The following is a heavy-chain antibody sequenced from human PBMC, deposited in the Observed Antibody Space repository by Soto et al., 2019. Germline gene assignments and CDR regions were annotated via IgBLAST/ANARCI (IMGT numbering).Heavy chain of an antibody. D-gene: IGHD2-21*01. V-gene: IGHV3-33*01. CDR2: IWYDGSNK. J-gene: IGHJ4*02. CDR1: GFTFSSHG. CDR3: TTYSGGY. Sequence: QAQLVESGGGVVQPGRSLRLSCAASGFTFSSHGMHWVRQAPGKGLEWVAVIWYDGSNKYYADSVKGRFTISRDNSKNTLYLQMNSLRAEDTAVYYCTTYSGGYWGQGTLVTVSS.